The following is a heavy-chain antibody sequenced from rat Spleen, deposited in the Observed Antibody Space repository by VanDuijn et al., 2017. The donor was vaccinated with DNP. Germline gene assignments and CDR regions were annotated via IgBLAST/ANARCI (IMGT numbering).Heavy chain of an antibody. CDR1: GYFITSNY. CDR3: ARWGSYGYNGGFDY. Sequence: EVQLQESGPGLVKPSQSLSLTCSVTGYFITSNYWGWIRKFPGNKMEWMGYISYSGSTSHNPSLKGRISITRDTSQNQFFLQLNSVTPEDTATYYCARWGSYGYNGGFDYWGQGVMVTVSS. J-gene: IGHJ2*01. CDR2: ISYSGST. V-gene: IGHV3-1*01. D-gene: IGHD1-9*01.